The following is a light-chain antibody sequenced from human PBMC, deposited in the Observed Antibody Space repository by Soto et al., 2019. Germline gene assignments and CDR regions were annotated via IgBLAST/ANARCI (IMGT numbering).Light chain of an antibody. CDR2: DAS. Sequence: EIVLTQSPATLSLSPGERATLSCRASKSVSSYLAWYQQKPGQAPRLLLYDASNRATGIPARFSGSGSGTDFTLTISRLEHEDFAVYYCQQRSNWPLGGNTFGPGNKVDIK. V-gene: IGKV3-11*01. J-gene: IGKJ3*01. CDR3: QQRSNWPLGGNT. CDR1: KSVSSY.